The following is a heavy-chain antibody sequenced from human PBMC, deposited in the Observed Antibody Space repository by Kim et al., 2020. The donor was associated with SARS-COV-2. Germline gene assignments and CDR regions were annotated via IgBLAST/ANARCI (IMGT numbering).Heavy chain of an antibody. CDR1: GFTFDDYA. CDR2: ISWNSGSI. Sequence: GGSLRLSCAASGFTFDDYAMHWVRQAPGKGLEWVSGISWNSGSIGYADSVKGRFTISRDNAKNSLYLQMNSLRAEDTALYYCAKDRGRGIVGATTFGFWGQGTLVTVSS. D-gene: IGHD1-26*01. CDR3: AKDRGRGIVGATTFGF. J-gene: IGHJ4*02. V-gene: IGHV3-9*01.